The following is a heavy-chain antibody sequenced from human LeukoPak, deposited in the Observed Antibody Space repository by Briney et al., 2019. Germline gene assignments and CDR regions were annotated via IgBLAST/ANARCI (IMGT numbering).Heavy chain of an antibody. J-gene: IGHJ4*02. CDR1: GFTFSNFA. CDR2: ITSYTGYM. CDR3: ARAGLGTNFYSNFDY. D-gene: IGHD2-21*02. Sequence: GGSLRLSCAASGFTFSNFAMNWVRQAPGKGLEWISSITSYTGYMFYADSVKGRFTISRDNSKNTLYLQMNSLRAEDTAVYYCARAGLGTNFYSNFDYWGQGTLVTVSP. V-gene: IGHV3-21*04.